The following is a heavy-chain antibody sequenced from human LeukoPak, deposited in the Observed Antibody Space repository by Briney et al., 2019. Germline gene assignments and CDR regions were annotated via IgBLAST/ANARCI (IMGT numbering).Heavy chain of an antibody. V-gene: IGHV3-21*01. CDR2: ISSSSSYI. CDR3: ARDSGLFYDGSGHSAFDI. Sequence: GGSLRLSCAASGFTFSSYSMNWVRQAPGKGLEWVSSISSSSSYIYYADSVKGRFTISRDNAKNSLYLQMNSLRAEDTAVYYCARDSGLFYDGSGHSAFDIWGQGTMVTVSS. J-gene: IGHJ3*02. D-gene: IGHD3-22*01. CDR1: GFTFSSYS.